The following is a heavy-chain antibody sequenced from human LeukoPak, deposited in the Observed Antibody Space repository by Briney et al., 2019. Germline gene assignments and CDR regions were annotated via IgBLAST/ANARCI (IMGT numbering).Heavy chain of an antibody. J-gene: IGHJ5*02. CDR2: INHSGST. CDR1: GFTFSNAW. Sequence: GSLRLSCAASGFTFSNAWMSWVRQPPGKGLEWIGEINHSGSTNYNPSLKSRVTISVDTSKNQFSLKLSSVTAADTAVYYCARHPGRPWGQGTLVTVSS. V-gene: IGHV4-34*01. CDR3: ARHPGRP.